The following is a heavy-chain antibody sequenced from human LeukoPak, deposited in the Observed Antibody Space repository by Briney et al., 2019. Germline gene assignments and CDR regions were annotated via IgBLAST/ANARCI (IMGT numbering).Heavy chain of an antibody. CDR3: ARSSSGYYEPDAFDI. CDR1: GYTFTSYA. Sequence: ASVKVSCKASGYTFTSYAMNWVRQAPGQGLEWMGWINTNTGDPTYAQGFTGRFVFSLDTSVSTAYLQISSLKAEDTAVYYCARSSSGYYEPDAFDIWGQGTMVTVSS. D-gene: IGHD3-22*01. J-gene: IGHJ3*02. V-gene: IGHV7-4-1*02. CDR2: INTNTGDP.